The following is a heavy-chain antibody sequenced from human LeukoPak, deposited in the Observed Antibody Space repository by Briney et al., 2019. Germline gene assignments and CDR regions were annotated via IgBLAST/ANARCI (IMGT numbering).Heavy chain of an antibody. D-gene: IGHD1-26*01. CDR1: GGTFSSYA. J-gene: IGHJ3*02. CDR2: IIPIFGTA. V-gene: IGHV1-69*13. Sequence: GASVKVSCKASGGTFSSYAISWVRQAPGQRLEWMGGIIPIFGTANYAQKFQGRVTITADESTSTAYMELSSLRSEDTAVYYCASRYSGSYSDAFDIWGQGTMVTVSS. CDR3: ASRYSGSYSDAFDI.